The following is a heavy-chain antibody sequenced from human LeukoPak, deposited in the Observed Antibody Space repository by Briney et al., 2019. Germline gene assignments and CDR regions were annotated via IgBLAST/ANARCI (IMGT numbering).Heavy chain of an antibody. Sequence: ASVKVSCKASGGTFSSYAISWVRQAPGQGLEWMGRIIPIFGIANYAQKFQGRVTITADKSTSTAYMELSSLRSGDTAVYYCARGLSSGSYYSDYWGQGTLVTVSS. CDR3: ARGLSSGSYYSDY. CDR2: IIPIFGIA. J-gene: IGHJ4*02. D-gene: IGHD3-10*01. V-gene: IGHV1-69*04. CDR1: GGTFSSYA.